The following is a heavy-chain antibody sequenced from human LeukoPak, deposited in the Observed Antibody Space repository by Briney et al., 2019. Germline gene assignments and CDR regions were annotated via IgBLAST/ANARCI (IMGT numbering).Heavy chain of an antibody. V-gene: IGHV4-39*07. CDR2: IYYSGST. D-gene: IGHD6-6*01. Sequence: KPSETLSLTCTVSGGSISSSSYYWGWIRQPPGKGLEWTGSIYYSGSTYSTPSLKSRVTISVDTSRNHFSLKLSSVTAADTAVYYCARGPLDSSSSLDYWGQGTLVTVSS. J-gene: IGHJ4*02. CDR3: ARGPLDSSSSLDY. CDR1: GGSISSSSYY.